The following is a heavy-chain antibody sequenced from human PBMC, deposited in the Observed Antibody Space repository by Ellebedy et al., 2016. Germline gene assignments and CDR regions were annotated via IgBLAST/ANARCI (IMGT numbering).Heavy chain of an antibody. CDR1: GFTFTSYS. CDR3: VRGVGGTSLNWFDP. D-gene: IGHD3-16*01. Sequence: GESLKISXIVSGFTFTSYSMNWVRQAPGKGLEWVSSITSTGTYIHYADLLKGRFTISRDNAKDSLYLQMNSLRPEDTAVYYCVRGVGGTSLNWFDPWGQGTLVTVSS. V-gene: IGHV3-21*01. J-gene: IGHJ5*02. CDR2: ITSTGTYI.